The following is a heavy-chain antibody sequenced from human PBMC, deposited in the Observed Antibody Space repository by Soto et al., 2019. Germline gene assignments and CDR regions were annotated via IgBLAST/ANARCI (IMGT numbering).Heavy chain of an antibody. V-gene: IGHV4-59*01. J-gene: IGHJ5*02. CDR3: ARVVRGVINWFDP. CDR2: IYYSGST. Sequence: QVQLQESGPGLVKPSETLSLTCTVSGGSISSYYWSWIRQPPGKGLEWIGYIYYSGSTNYNPSLKSRVTISVDTSKNQFSLKLSSVTAADTAVYYCARVVRGVINWFDPWGQGTLVTVSS. D-gene: IGHD3-10*01. CDR1: GGSISSYY.